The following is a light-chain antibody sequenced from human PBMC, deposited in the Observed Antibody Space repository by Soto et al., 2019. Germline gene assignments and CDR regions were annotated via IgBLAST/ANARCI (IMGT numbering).Light chain of an antibody. Sequence: VLTHSPATLSLSPGESAALSCRASQSFGTYLAWLQQMPGQAPRLLIYDATNRASGVPAKFTGSGSGTDFTLTITSIEPEDFALYFCIQRAHWPHTFGPGTKVDIK. J-gene: IGKJ3*01. CDR2: DAT. CDR1: QSFGTY. V-gene: IGKV3-11*01. CDR3: IQRAHWPHT.